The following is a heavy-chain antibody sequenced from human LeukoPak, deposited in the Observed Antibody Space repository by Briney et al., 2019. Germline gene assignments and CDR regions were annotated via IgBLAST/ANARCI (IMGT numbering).Heavy chain of an antibody. CDR3: ARGTPYDYDSSGYYYAFDI. D-gene: IGHD3-22*01. Sequence: GGSLRLSCAASGFTFSSYAMSWVRQAPGKGLVWVSRINSDGSSTSNADSVKGRFTISRDNAKNTLYLQMNSLRVEDTAVYYCARGTPYDYDSSGYYYAFDIWGQGTMVTVSS. V-gene: IGHV3-74*01. CDR2: INSDGSST. CDR1: GFTFSSYA. J-gene: IGHJ3*02.